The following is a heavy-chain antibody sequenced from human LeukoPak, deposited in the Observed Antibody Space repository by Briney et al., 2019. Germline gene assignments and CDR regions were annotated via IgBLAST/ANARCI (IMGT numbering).Heavy chain of an antibody. CDR2: ISGSGGST. Sequence: PGGSLRLSCAASGFTFSSYAMTWVRQAPGKGLEWVSTISGSGGSTYYADSVKGRFTISRDNSKNTLDLQMNSLRAEDTAVYYCAKDDAWVRYQDWGQGTLVTVSS. CDR1: GFTFSSYA. CDR3: AKDDAWVRYQD. D-gene: IGHD5-12*01. J-gene: IGHJ4*02. V-gene: IGHV3-23*01.